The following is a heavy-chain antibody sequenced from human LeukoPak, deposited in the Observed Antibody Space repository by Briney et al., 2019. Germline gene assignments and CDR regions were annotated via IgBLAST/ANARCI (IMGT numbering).Heavy chain of an antibody. CDR1: GGSFSGYY. CDR2: INHSGST. Sequence: KPSETLSLTCAVYGGSFSGYYWSWIRQPPGKGLEWIGEINHSGSTNYNPSLKSRVTISVDTSKNQFSLKLSSVTAADTAVYYCARYCSGGSCYGMDVWGKGTTVTVSS. J-gene: IGHJ6*04. CDR3: ARYCSGGSCYGMDV. V-gene: IGHV4-34*01. D-gene: IGHD2-15*01.